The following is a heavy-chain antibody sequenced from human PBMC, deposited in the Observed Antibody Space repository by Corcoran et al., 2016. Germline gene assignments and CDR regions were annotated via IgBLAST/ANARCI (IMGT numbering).Heavy chain of an antibody. CDR3: ARGGGGRQYFDY. Sequence: QVQLQKSGPGLMKHSQTLSLTCDISGGSVSSNSANWNWIRQSPSRGLEWLGRTYYRSKWNNENNGSMKSRITINPDTSKNQFSLQRNGVTPEDTAVYYCARGGGGRQYFDYCGHGILVTVSS. CDR1: GGSVSSNSAN. V-gene: IGHV6-1*01. CDR2: TYYRSKWNN. D-gene: IGHD3-16*01. J-gene: IGHJ4*01.